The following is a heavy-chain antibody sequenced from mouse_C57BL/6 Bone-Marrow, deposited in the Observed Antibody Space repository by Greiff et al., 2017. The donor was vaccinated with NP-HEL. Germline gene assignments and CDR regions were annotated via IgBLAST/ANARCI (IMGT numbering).Heavy chain of an antibody. CDR3: AREELTGTWFAY. D-gene: IGHD4-1*01. CDR1: GYSFTSYY. V-gene: IGHV1-66*01. J-gene: IGHJ3*01. Sequence: VQLQQSGPELVKPGASVKISCKASGYSFTSYYIHWVKQRPGQGLEWIGWIYPGSGNTKYNEKFKGKATLTADTSSSTAYMQLSSLTSEDSAVYYCAREELTGTWFAYWGQGTLVTVSA. CDR2: IYPGSGNT.